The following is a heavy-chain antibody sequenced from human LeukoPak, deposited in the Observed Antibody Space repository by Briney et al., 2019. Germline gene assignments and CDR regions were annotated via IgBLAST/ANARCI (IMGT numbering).Heavy chain of an antibody. CDR2: IYYSGTT. CDR3: ARGYYDILSGYYLVF. D-gene: IGHD3-9*01. CDR1: GGSISTYY. Sequence: SETLSLTCTVSGGSISTYYWSWIRQVPGKGLEWIGHIYYSGTTNYNPSLKTRVNIAVDTSKKQFSLRLTDVTAADTAVYYCARGYYDILSGYYLVFWGQGTLATVSS. J-gene: IGHJ4*02. V-gene: IGHV4-59*08.